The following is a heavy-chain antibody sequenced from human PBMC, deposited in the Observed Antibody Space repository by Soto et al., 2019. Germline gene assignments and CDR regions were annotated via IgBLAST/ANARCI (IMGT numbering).Heavy chain of an antibody. D-gene: IGHD3-3*01. V-gene: IGHV3-48*01. CDR3: ARDVVFWSGSNYYFMDV. J-gene: IGHJ6*03. CDR2: ISTSNSTI. Sequence: HPGGSLRLSCAASGFTFSSFSMNWVRQAPGKGLEWVSYISTSNSTIYYADSVKGRFTISRDNAKNSLYLQMNSLRAEDTAVYYCARDVVFWSGSNYYFMDVWGKGTTVTVSS. CDR1: GFTFSSFS.